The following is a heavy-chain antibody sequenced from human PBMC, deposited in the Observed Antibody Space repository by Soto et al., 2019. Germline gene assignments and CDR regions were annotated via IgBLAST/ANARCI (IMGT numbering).Heavy chain of an antibody. CDR3: AKDVDYGGTPWGH. CDR2: ISSDGHAE. V-gene: IGHV3-30*18. Sequence: GGSLRLSCVVSGFAFNTSDMQWVRQAPGKGLEWVAAISSDGHAEFYADFVKGRFTVSRENSKNTVYLQMDRLRAEDTAVYYCAKDVDYGGTPWGHWGQGTLVTVYS. CDR1: GFAFNTSD. J-gene: IGHJ4*02. D-gene: IGHD4-17*01.